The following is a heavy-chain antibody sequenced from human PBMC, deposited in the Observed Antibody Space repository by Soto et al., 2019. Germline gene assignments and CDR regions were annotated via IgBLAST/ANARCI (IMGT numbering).Heavy chain of an antibody. Sequence: ASVKVSCKASGYTFTSYFIHWVRQAPGLGLEWMAIVNPMTGSTDYAQKFQGRVTMTRDTSTTTVYMDLRRLRSEDTAIYYCARDGRDGAYWGQGTLVTVSS. CDR3: ARDGRDGAY. D-gene: IGHD1-26*01. J-gene: IGHJ4*02. CDR1: GYTFTSYF. CDR2: VNPMTGST. V-gene: IGHV1-46*01.